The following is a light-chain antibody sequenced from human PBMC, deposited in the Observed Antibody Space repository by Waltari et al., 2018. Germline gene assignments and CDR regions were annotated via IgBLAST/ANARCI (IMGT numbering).Light chain of an antibody. CDR1: SSNIGAGYD. J-gene: IGLJ2*01. CDR2: DNN. Sequence: QSVLTQPPSVSGAPGQRVTISCTGSSSNIGAGYDVHWYQQLPGTAPKLLTYDNNNRPSGVPDRFSGSKSGTSAALAITGLQAEDEADYYCQSYDRSLSGSVFGGGTKLTVL. CDR3: QSYDRSLSGSV. V-gene: IGLV1-40*01.